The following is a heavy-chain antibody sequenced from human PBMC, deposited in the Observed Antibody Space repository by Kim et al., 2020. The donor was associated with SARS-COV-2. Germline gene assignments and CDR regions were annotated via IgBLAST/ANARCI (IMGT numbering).Heavy chain of an antibody. V-gene: IGHV4-34*01. J-gene: IGHJ4*02. Sequence: YNPSLKSRVTISVDTSKNQCSLKLSSVTAADTAVYYCARVGYSQIPHEDYWGQGTLVTVSS. D-gene: IGHD5-18*01. CDR3: ARVGYSQIPHEDY.